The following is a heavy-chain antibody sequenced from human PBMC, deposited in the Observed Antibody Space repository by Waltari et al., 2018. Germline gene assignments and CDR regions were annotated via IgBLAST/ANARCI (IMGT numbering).Heavy chain of an antibody. Sequence: QVQLQQWGAGLLKPSETLSLTCAVYGGSLSGYWWTWIRQSPGKGLEWIGEIGPSGGTHYNSSLKSRLTISLDTSKNQFSLQLTSVTAADTAVYYCARNGPYFDVDYWGHGTLVTVSS. V-gene: IGHV4-34*01. CDR2: IGPSGGT. CDR1: GGSLSGYW. CDR3: ARNGPYFDVDY. J-gene: IGHJ4*01. D-gene: IGHD3-9*01.